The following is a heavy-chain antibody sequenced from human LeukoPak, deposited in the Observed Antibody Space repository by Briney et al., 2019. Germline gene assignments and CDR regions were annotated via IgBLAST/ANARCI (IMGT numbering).Heavy chain of an antibody. CDR3: ANWRDIWSGYGFDS. CDR2: ISGSGAAT. Sequence: GGSLRLSCAASGFVFSNYAMTWVRQAPGEGLEWVSSISGSGAATYYADSVKGRFIISRDNSKNSVFLQMNRLRGEDTAVYYCANWRDIWSGYGFDSWGQGTLVTVSS. J-gene: IGHJ4*02. CDR1: GFVFSNYA. V-gene: IGHV3-23*01. D-gene: IGHD3-3*01.